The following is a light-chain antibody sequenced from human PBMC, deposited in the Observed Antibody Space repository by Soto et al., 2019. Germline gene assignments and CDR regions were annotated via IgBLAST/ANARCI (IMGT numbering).Light chain of an antibody. CDR3: SSYTSSSTQV. CDR1: SSDVGGYNF. V-gene: IGLV2-14*03. Sequence: SVLTQPASVSGCXGQSITISCTGTSSDVGGYNFVSWYQQHPGKAPKFLIYDVSNRPSGVSTRFSGSKSGNTASLTISGLQAEDEADYYCSSYTSSSTQVFGTGTKVTVL. CDR2: DVS. J-gene: IGLJ1*01.